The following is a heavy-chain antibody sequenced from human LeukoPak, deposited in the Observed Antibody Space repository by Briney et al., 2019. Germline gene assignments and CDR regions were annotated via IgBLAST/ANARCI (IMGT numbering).Heavy chain of an antibody. CDR2: IYSGGST. D-gene: IGHD1-26*01. Sequence: GGSLRLSCAASGFTVSSNYMSWVRQAPGKGLEWVSVIYSGGSTYYADSVKGRFVVSRDNSKNTLYLQMSSLRAEDTAIYYCSKGPWDLPHAFDIWGLGTMVTVSS. V-gene: IGHV3-53*01. J-gene: IGHJ3*02. CDR3: SKGPWDLPHAFDI. CDR1: GFTVSSNY.